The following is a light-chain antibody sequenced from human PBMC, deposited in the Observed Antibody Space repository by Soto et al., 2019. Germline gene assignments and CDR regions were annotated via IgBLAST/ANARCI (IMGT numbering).Light chain of an antibody. CDR1: QSVSSSY. Sequence: EIVLTQSPGTLSLCPGERATLSCRASQSVSSSYLAWYQLKPGLAPRLLFYDASTRATGFPARFSGSGSGTDFTLTISSLQSEDFAVYYCQQYNNWPWTFGQGTKVDIK. CDR2: DAS. J-gene: IGKJ1*01. CDR3: QQYNNWPWT. V-gene: IGKV3-15*01.